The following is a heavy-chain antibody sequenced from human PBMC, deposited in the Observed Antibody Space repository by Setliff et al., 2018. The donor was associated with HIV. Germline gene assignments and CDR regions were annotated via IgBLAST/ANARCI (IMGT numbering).Heavy chain of an antibody. J-gene: IGHJ3*02. CDR1: GFSFRSYA. D-gene: IGHD6-13*01. CDR2: ISRSNSYI. V-gene: IGHV3-21*01. CDR3: ARATAAWDDAFDI. Sequence: GGSLRLSCAASGFSFRSYAVSWVRQAPGKGLEWVSFISRSNSYIYYADSVKGRFTISRDNAKNSLYLQMNSLRAEDTAVYYCARATAAWDDAFDIWGQGTMVTVSS.